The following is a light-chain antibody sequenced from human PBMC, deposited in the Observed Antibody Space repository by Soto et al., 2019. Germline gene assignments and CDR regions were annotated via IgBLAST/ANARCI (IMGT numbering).Light chain of an antibody. CDR2: GAS. J-gene: IGKJ2*01. Sequence: EMVMTQSPATLSVSPGEGVTLSCRVSQSVGHSLAWYQQKPGQPPRLLIYGASTRVTGVPPRFSGSGSGTEFTLTITSLQSEDFALYYCQRYNDWPEYTFGQGTRLEIK. V-gene: IGKV3-15*01. CDR3: QRYNDWPEYT. CDR1: QSVGHS.